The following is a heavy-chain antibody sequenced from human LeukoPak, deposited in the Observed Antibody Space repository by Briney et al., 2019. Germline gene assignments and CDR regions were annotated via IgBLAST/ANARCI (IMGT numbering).Heavy chain of an antibody. D-gene: IGHD3-10*01. CDR2: IIPILGIA. Sequence: ASVKVSCKASGGTFSSYAISWVRQAAGQGLEWMGRIIPILGIANYAQKFQGRVTITADKSTSTAYMELSSLTAEDTAVYYCAREIMVRGAIFRRFDPWGQGTLVTVSS. CDR1: GGTFSSYA. V-gene: IGHV1-69*04. J-gene: IGHJ5*02. CDR3: AREIMVRGAIFRRFDP.